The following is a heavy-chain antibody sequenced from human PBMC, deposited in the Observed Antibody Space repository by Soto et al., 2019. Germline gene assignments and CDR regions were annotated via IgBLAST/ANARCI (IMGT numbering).Heavy chain of an antibody. Sequence: SETLSLTCTVSGGSISSYYWSWIRQPPGKGLEWIGYIYYSGSTNYNPSLKSRVTISVDTSKDQFSLKLSSVTAADTAVYYCARGSEYSSSWFEYFQHWGQGTLVTVSS. CDR2: IYYSGST. D-gene: IGHD6-13*01. V-gene: IGHV4-59*01. CDR1: GGSISSYY. CDR3: ARGSEYSSSWFEYFQH. J-gene: IGHJ1*01.